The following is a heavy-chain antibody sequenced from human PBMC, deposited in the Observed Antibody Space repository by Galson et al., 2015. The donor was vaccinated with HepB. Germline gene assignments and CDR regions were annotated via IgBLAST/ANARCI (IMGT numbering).Heavy chain of an antibody. CDR1: GGSISSSSYY. V-gene: IGHV4-39*01. Sequence: SETLSLTCTVSGGSISSSSYYWGWIRQPPGTGLEWIGSIYYSGSTYYNPSLKSRVTISVDTSKNQFSLKLSSVTAADTAVYYCARHRYSSSWYYFDYWGQGTLITVSS. D-gene: IGHD6-13*01. CDR3: ARHRYSSSWYYFDY. J-gene: IGHJ4*02. CDR2: IYYSGST.